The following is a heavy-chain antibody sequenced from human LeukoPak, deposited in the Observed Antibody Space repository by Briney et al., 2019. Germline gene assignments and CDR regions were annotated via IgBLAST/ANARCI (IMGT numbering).Heavy chain of an antibody. D-gene: IGHD2-15*01. CDR1: GYSFTSYW. CDR2: IYPGDSDT. V-gene: IGHV5-51*01. J-gene: IGHJ4*02. CDR3: ARGVLCSGGSCYSASFDY. Sequence: VASVKISCTGSGYSFTSYWIGWVRQMPGKGLEWMGIIYPGDSDTRYSPSFQGQVTISADKSISTAYLQWSSLKASDTAMYYCARGVLCSGGSCYSASFDYWGQGTLVTVSS.